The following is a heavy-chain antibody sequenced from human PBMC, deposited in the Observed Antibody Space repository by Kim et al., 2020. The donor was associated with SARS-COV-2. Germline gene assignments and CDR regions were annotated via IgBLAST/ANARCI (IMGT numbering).Heavy chain of an antibody. CDR1: GYMFTTYS. V-gene: IGHV1-18*01. J-gene: IGHJ5*02. CDR2: IGPNNGNT. CDR3: ARDWLGLGGEWQRFDP. D-gene: IGHD6-25*01. Sequence: ASVKVSCKASGYMFTTYSVSWVRQVPGEGLEWMGWIGPNNGNTFYAQKFHGRVTMTADTSTSTAYMELRRLKPDDTAVYYCARDWLGLGGEWQRFDPWGQGTLVTVSS.